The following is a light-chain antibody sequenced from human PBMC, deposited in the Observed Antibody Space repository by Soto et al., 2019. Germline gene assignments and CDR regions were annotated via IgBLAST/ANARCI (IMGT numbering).Light chain of an antibody. Sequence: QSALTQPASVSGSPGQSITISCTGTSSDVGGYNYVSWYQQHPGKAPKLIIYEVSNRPSGVSHRFSGSKSGNTASLTISGLQAEDEADYYCSSYTSSSTLVLFGGRTKVTVL. CDR1: SSDVGGYNY. CDR2: EVS. CDR3: SSYTSSSTLVL. J-gene: IGLJ2*01. V-gene: IGLV2-14*01.